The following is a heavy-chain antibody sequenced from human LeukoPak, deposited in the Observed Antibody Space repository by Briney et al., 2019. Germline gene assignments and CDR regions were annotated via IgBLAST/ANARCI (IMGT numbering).Heavy chain of an antibody. V-gene: IGHV3-23*01. Sequence: PAGSLRLSCAASGFTLSSYAMSWVRQAAGRGRGWVSDISGSGASTYYAASVTGRFTISRDNSKNTLYLHMNSLRTEDTAIYYCAKVGDYSVLRTDYWGQGTLVTVSS. J-gene: IGHJ4*02. CDR1: GFTLSSYA. CDR2: ISGSGAST. CDR3: AKVGDYSVLRTDY. D-gene: IGHD2-15*01.